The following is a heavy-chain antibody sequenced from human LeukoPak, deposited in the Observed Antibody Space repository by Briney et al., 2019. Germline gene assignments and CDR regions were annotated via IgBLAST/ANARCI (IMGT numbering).Heavy chain of an antibody. D-gene: IGHD3-9*01. J-gene: IGHJ5*02. Sequence: GGSLRLSCAASGFTFSSYTMHWVRQAPGKGLEWVAVISYDGSSKYYADSVKGRFTISRDNSKNTLYVQMNSLRDEDTAVYYCARDGDYDFGYYNDGGWFDPWGQGTLVTVSS. CDR1: GFTFSSYT. CDR2: ISYDGSSK. V-gene: IGHV3-30-3*01. CDR3: ARDGDYDFGYYNDGGWFDP.